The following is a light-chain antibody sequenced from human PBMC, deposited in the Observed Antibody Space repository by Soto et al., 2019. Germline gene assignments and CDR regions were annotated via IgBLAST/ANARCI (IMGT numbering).Light chain of an antibody. CDR1: SSNIGAGYD. V-gene: IGLV1-40*01. CDR3: QSYDSSLSGYV. J-gene: IGLJ1*01. Sequence: VLTQPPSVPGAPGQRVTISCTGSSSNIGAGYDVHWYQQLPGTAPKLLIYGNSNRPSGVPDRFSGSKSGTSASLAITGLQSEDEADYYCQSYDSSLSGYVFGTGTKVTVL. CDR2: GNS.